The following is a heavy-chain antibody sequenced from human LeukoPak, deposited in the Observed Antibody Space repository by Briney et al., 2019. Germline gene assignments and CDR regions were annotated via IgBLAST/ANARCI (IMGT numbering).Heavy chain of an antibody. CDR3: ARGPTYDFWSGYYTPRFDP. V-gene: IGHV1-46*01. CDR2: INPSGGST. J-gene: IGHJ5*02. D-gene: IGHD3-3*01. Sequence: ASVKVSCKASGYTFTSYYMHWVRQAPGQGLEWMGIINPSGGSTSYAQKFQGRVTMTRDTSTSTAYMELRSLRSDDTAVYYCARGPTYDFWSGYYTPRFDPWGQGTLVTVSS. CDR1: GYTFTSYY.